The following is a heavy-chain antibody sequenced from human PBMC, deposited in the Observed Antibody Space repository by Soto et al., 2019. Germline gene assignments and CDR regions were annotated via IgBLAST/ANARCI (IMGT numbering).Heavy chain of an antibody. CDR1: GYTFISYG. CDR3: ARDLYDILTGFPGY. J-gene: IGHJ4*02. D-gene: IGHD3-9*01. V-gene: IGHV1-18*01. Sequence: ASVKVSCKASGYTFISYGFTWVRQAPGQGLEWMGWISAYNGNTKYAQKLQGRVTMTTDTSTRTAYMELRSLRSDDTAVYYCARDLYDILTGFPGYWGQGTRVTV. CDR2: ISAYNGNT.